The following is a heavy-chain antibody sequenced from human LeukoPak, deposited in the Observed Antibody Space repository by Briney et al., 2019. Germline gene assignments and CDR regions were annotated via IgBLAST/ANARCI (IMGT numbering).Heavy chain of an antibody. J-gene: IGHJ5*02. CDR2: ISYSGST. V-gene: IGHV4-61*01. CDR1: GGSISSSSYY. D-gene: IGHD1-26*01. Sequence: SETLSLTCTVSGGSISSSSYYWSWVRQPPGKGLEWIGEISYSGSTKYNPSLKSRITISRDTSKNQFSLKLNSVTAADTAVYFCARSSENYFGPWGQGTLVTVSS. CDR3: ARSSENYFGP.